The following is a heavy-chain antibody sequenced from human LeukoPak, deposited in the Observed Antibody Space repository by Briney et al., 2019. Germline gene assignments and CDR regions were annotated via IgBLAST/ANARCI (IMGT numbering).Heavy chain of an antibody. J-gene: IGHJ4*02. CDR3: AGEGDDDFWSGYYKTYYFDY. D-gene: IGHD3-3*01. V-gene: IGHV4-4*07. Sequence: SETLSLTCTVSGGSISSYYLRWIRQPAAKGLEWIGRIYTSGSTNYNPSLTSRVTMSVSTPNNHLSLKRTAVTAAGTAGHYCAGEGDDDFWSGYYKTYYFDYWGQGTLVTVSS. CDR1: GGSISSYY. CDR2: IYTSGST.